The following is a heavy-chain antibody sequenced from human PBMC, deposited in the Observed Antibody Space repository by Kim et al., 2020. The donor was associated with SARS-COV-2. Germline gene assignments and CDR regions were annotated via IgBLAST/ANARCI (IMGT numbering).Heavy chain of an antibody. D-gene: IGHD4-17*01. V-gene: IGHV3-13*01. J-gene: IGHJ6*02. CDR2: IGTAGDT. Sequence: GGSLRLSCAASGFTLSSYDMHWVRQGTGKGLEWVSFIGTAGDTYYAGSVKGRFTISREDAKNSLYLQMNSLRDGDTAVYFCARGGSTVTPPYYYYYAMEVWGQGTTVTVSS. CDR1: GFTLSSYD. CDR3: ARGGSTVTPPYYYYYAMEV.